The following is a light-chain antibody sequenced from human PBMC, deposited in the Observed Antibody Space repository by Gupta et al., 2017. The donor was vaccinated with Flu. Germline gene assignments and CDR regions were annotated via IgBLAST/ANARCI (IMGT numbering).Light chain of an antibody. CDR3: QQSDSLPLT. V-gene: IGKV1D-12*01. CDR2: SAS. CDR1: RSSSTW. Sequence: PSSVSASVGDTVTITCRASRSSSTWFAWYQQKHNRAPQLLIHSASVLEKGVPPRFSGSGSETEFTLTINNLQPEDFATYYCQQSDSLPLTFGGGTKVEIK. J-gene: IGKJ4*01.